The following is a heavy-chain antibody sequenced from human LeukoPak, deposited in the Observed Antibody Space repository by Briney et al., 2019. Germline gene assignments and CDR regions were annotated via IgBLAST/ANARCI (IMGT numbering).Heavy chain of an antibody. CDR2: INAGNGNT. V-gene: IGHV1-3*01. D-gene: IGHD1-26*01. CDR1: GYTFTNYA. Sequence: ASVKVSCKASGYTFTNYAIHWVRQAPGQRLEWMGWINAGNGNTKYSQKFQGRVTITRDTSASTAYMELSSLRSEDTAVYYCARDAPHRGAVPFAYWGQGTLVTVSS. J-gene: IGHJ4*02. CDR3: ARDAPHRGAVPFAY.